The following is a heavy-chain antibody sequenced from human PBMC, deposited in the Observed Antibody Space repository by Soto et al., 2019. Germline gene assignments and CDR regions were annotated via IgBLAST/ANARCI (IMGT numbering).Heavy chain of an antibody. J-gene: IGHJ4*02. CDR3: AHRREEYSGYDGTYYFDY. V-gene: IGHV2-5*02. D-gene: IGHD5-12*01. Sequence: QITLKESGPTLVKPTQTLTLTCTFSGFSLSTRGVGVGWIRQPPGKALEWLALIYWDDDKYYSPSLKSRLTIPKDTSKNQVVLTMTNMDPVDTATYYCAHRREEYSGYDGTYYFDYWGQGTLVTVSS. CDR2: IYWDDDK. CDR1: GFSLSTRGVG.